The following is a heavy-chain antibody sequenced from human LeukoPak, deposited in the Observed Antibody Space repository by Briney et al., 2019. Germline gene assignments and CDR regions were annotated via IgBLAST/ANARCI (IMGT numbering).Heavy chain of an antibody. CDR2: MNSDGSST. Sequence: GGSLRLSCAASGFTFSSYWMHWVRQVPGKGLVWVSRMNSDGSSTGYADSAKGRFTISRDNAKNTLYLQMNSLRAEDTAVYYCARREITIGCFDLWGRGTLVTVSS. CDR1: GFTFSSYW. J-gene: IGHJ2*01. D-gene: IGHD3-3*01. V-gene: IGHV3-74*01. CDR3: ARREITIGCFDL.